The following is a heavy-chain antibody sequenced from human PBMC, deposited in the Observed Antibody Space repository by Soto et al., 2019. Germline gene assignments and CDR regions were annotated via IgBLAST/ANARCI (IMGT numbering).Heavy chain of an antibody. V-gene: IGHV3-23*01. Sequence: GGSLRLSCAASGFTFSSYAMSWVRQAPGKGLEWVSAISGSGGSTYHADSVKGRFTISRDNSKNTLYLQMNSLRAEDTAVYYCARPTIFGVVITYFDYWGQGTLVTVSS. CDR3: ARPTIFGVVITYFDY. D-gene: IGHD3-3*01. CDR1: GFTFSSYA. J-gene: IGHJ4*02. CDR2: ISGSGGST.